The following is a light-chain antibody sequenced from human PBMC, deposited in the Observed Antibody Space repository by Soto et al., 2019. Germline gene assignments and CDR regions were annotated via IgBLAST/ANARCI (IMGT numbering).Light chain of an antibody. CDR1: SSDVGGYNY. V-gene: IGLV2-14*01. CDR2: EVI. CDR3: SSYTTTSSVA. J-gene: IGLJ2*01. Sequence: QSALTQPASVSGSPGQSITISCTGSSSDVGGYNYVSWYQQHPGKAPKLMIYEVINRPSGLSNRFTGSKSGNTASLTISGLQAEDEADYYCSSYTTTSSVAFGGGTKLTVL.